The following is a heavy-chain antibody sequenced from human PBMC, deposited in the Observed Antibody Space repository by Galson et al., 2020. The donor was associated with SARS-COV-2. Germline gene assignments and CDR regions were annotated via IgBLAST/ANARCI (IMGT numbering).Heavy chain of an antibody. CDR2: IYYSGST. Sequence: SETLSLTCTVSGGSISSGGYYWSWIRQHPGKGLEWIWYIYYSGSTYYNPSLKSRVTISVDTSKNQFSLKLSSVTAADTAVYYCARGQATKRGTGFDPWGQGTLVTVSS. D-gene: IGHD5-12*01. V-gene: IGHV4-31*03. CDR3: ARGQATKRGTGFDP. J-gene: IGHJ5*02. CDR1: GGSISSGGYY.